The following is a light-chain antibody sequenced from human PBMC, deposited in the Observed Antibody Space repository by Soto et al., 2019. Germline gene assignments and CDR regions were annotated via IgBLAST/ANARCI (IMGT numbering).Light chain of an antibody. CDR1: QSVSSSY. Sequence: ELVMTQSPATLSVSAGEIATLXXRASQSVSSSYLAWYQQQPGQAPRXXIYGASSRATGIPDRFSGSGSGTDFTLTSSRLEPEDFAVYYCQQYGSSSWTFGQGTKVEIK. CDR2: GAS. CDR3: QQYGSSSWT. J-gene: IGKJ1*01. V-gene: IGKV3-20*01.